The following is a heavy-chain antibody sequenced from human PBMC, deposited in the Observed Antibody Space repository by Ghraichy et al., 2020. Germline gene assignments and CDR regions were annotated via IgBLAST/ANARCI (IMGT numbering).Heavy chain of an antibody. J-gene: IGHJ3*02. Sequence: GGSLRLSCAASGFTFSSYWMHWVRQAPGKGLVWVSRINSDGSSTSYADSVKGRFTISRDNAKNTLYLQMNSLRAEDTAVYYCARLYVTDDAFDIWGQGTMVTVSS. CDR2: INSDGSST. CDR1: GFTFSSYW. D-gene: IGHD2-21*02. V-gene: IGHV3-74*01. CDR3: ARLYVTDDAFDI.